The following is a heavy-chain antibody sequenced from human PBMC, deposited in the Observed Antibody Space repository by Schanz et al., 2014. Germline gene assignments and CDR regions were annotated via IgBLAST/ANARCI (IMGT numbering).Heavy chain of an antibody. CDR1: GFTFSSYG. D-gene: IGHD6-13*01. CDR3: AKGLGTRSNNFDY. J-gene: IGHJ4*02. Sequence: QVQLVESGGGVVQPGRSLRLSCAASGFTFSSYGMHWVRQAPGKGLEWVAFIQNDGSNYYHADSVKGRFTISRDNSKNTLYLQINSLRTEDTAVFYCAKGLGTRSNNFDYWGQGTLVTVSS. V-gene: IGHV3-30*02. CDR2: IQNDGSNY.